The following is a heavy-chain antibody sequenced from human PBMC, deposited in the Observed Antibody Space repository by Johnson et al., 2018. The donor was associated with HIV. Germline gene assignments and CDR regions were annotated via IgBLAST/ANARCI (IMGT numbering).Heavy chain of an antibody. D-gene: IGHD2-21*01. Sequence: QVQLVESGGGLVKPGGSLRLSCAASGFTFSDYYMSWIRQTPGKGLEWISYISSRGIPIYYADSVKGRFTISRDNAKNSLYVQMNSLRAEDTAVYYCARLRWGSGDPLHDAFDVWGQGTMVTVSS. J-gene: IGHJ3*01. CDR2: ISSRGIPI. V-gene: IGHV3-11*04. CDR3: ARLRWGSGDPLHDAFDV. CDR1: GFTFSDYY.